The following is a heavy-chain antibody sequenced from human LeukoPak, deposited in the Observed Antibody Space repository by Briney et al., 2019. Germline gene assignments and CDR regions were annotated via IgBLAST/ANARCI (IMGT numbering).Heavy chain of an antibody. D-gene: IGHD4-17*01. Sequence: GGSLRLSCAASGFTFDDYGMNWVRQAPGKGLEWVSYINWNGGSTGYADSVKGRFTISRDNAKNSLYLQMNSLRAEDTASYYCARDWYGDSYFDSWGQGALVTVSS. CDR3: ARDWYGDSYFDS. CDR1: GFTFDDYG. J-gene: IGHJ4*02. V-gene: IGHV3-20*04. CDR2: INWNGGST.